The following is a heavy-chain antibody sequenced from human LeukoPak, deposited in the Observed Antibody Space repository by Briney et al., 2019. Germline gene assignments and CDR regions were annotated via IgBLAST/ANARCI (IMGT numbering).Heavy chain of an antibody. CDR1: GGTFSSYA. J-gene: IGHJ4*02. CDR2: IIPIFGTA. CDR3: ARLMTYGDYLIDY. D-gene: IGHD4-17*01. V-gene: IGHV1-69*05. Sequence: GASVKVSCKASGGTFSSYAISWVRQAPGQGLEWMGGIIPIFGTANYAQKFQGRVTITTDESTSTAYMELSSLRSEDTAVYYCARLMTYGDYLIDYWGQGTLVTVSS.